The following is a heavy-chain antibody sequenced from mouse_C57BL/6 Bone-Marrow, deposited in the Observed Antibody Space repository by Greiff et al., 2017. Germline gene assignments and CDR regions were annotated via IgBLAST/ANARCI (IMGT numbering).Heavy chain of an antibody. CDR1: GYTFTSYW. D-gene: IGHD1-1*01. V-gene: IGHV1-7*01. CDR3: ARDYYGTRDD. J-gene: IGHJ2*01. CDR2: INPSIGYT. Sequence: VQRVESGAELAKPGASVKLSCKASGYTFTSYWMHWVNQRPGQGLEWIGYINPSIGYTKYNQKFKDKATLTADKSSSTAYMQLSSLTYEDSAGYYCARDYYGTRDDWGKGTTLTVSS.